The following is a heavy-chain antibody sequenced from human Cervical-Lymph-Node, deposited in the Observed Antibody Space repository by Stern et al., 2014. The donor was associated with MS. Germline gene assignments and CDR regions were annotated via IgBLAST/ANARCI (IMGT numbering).Heavy chain of an antibody. CDR3: ARDRNGEGIMAY. Sequence: QMQLVQSGAEVKKPGSSVKVSCKASGGNFRKSGMTWARQAPGQGLEWMGGVIPMFASTNVAQRYQGRLTVTADESTNTLFMELSSLTSADTAVYYCARDRNGEGIMAYWGQGTLVTVSS. D-gene: IGHD3-16*01. CDR1: GGNFRKSG. CDR2: VIPMFAST. J-gene: IGHJ4*02. V-gene: IGHV1-69*01.